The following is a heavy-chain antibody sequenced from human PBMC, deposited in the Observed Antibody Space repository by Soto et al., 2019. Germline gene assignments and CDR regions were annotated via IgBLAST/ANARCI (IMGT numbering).Heavy chain of an antibody. J-gene: IGHJ4*02. CDR1: GFTFSSYW. D-gene: IGHD6-13*01. CDR2: INSDGSST. V-gene: IGHV3-74*01. CDR3: ASPGSSWYVGDY. Sequence: GGSVRLSCAASGFTFSSYWMHWVRQAPGKGLVWVSRINSDGSSTSYADSVKGRFTISRDNAKNTLYLQMNSLRAEDTAVYYCASPGSSWYVGDYWGQGTLVTVSS.